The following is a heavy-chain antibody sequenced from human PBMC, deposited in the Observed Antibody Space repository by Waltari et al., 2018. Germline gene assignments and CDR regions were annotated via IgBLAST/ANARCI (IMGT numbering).Heavy chain of an antibody. V-gene: IGHV4-39*01. CDR2: IYYTGTT. CDR3: VRHDCSSATCSSNWFDP. CDR1: GSSITSTY. D-gene: IGHD2-2*01. J-gene: IGHJ5*02. Sequence: QLHLQESGPGLVKPSETLSLTCTVSGSSITSTYRGWIRQPPGKGLEWIGGIYYTGTTYYNPSLKSRVSISIDTSKIQFSLRVNSVTAADTAVYYCVRHDCSSATCSSNWFDPWGQGTLVTISS.